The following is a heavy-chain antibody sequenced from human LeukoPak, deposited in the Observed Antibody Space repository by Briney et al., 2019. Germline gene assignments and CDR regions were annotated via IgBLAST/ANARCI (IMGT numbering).Heavy chain of an antibody. Sequence: ASVKVSCKAPGGTFSSYAISWVRQAPGQGREWMGRIIPILGIANYPQKFQGRVTITADKSTSTAYMELSSLRSEDTAVYYCARDESPYDILTGYHGPFDYWGQGTLVTVSS. CDR1: GGTFSSYA. J-gene: IGHJ4*02. CDR3: ARDESPYDILTGYHGPFDY. CDR2: IIPILGIA. D-gene: IGHD3-9*01. V-gene: IGHV1-69*04.